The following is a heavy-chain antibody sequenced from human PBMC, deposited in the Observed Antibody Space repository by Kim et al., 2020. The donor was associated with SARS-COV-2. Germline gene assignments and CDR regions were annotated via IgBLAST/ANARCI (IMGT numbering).Heavy chain of an antibody. V-gene: IGHV3-23*01. CDR1: GFTFSSYA. CDR2: ISGSGVST. CDR3: AKGRPGEPFY. Sequence: GGSLRLSCAASGFTFSSYAMSWVRQPPGKGLEWVSAISGSGVSTFYADSVKGQFTISRDNSKNTLYLQMDSLRAEDTAVYYCAKGRPGEPFYWGQGTLVTVSS. J-gene: IGHJ4*02. D-gene: IGHD7-27*01.